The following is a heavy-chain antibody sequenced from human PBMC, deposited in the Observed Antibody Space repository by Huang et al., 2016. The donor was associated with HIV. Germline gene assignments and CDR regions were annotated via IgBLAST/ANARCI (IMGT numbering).Heavy chain of an antibody. CDR1: GGSFRNFA. CDR3: ATVDYYDTSGPQRGYFDN. Sequence: QVQLVQSGAEVKKPGSSVKVSCKASGGSFRNFAIGWVRQAPGQGLELMGGNIPTLGTANYAQKFQGRVTIIADESTSTAYMELSSLRSEDTAVYYCATVDYYDTSGPQRGYFDNWGQGTLVTVSS. J-gene: IGHJ4*02. D-gene: IGHD3-22*01. V-gene: IGHV1-69*01. CDR2: NIPTLGTA.